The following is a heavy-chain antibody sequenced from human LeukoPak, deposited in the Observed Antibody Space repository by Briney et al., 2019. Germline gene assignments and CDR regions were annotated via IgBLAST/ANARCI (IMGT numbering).Heavy chain of an antibody. D-gene: IGHD7-27*01. J-gene: IGHJ4*02. CDR3: AKDGGLWVSAHWGDS. CDR2: ISISGDTT. Sequence: PGGSLRLSCGASGFTFSSHAMTWVRQAPGKGPEWVSAISISGDTTYYADAVKGRFTISRDNSKNTVYLQMNSLRAEDTAVYYCAKDGGLWVSAHWGDSWGRGTLVTVSS. CDR1: GFTFSSHA. V-gene: IGHV3-23*01.